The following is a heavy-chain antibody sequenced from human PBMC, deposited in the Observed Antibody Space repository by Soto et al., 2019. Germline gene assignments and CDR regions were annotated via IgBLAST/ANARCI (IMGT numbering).Heavy chain of an antibody. D-gene: IGHD6-13*01. V-gene: IGHV4-39*01. CDR2: IYFSGST. CDR3: ARHWGRGAAGTCYN. CDR1: GGSISSRESY. Sequence: SETLSLTCSVAGGSISSRESYWGWNRQPPGKGLEWIGTIYFSGSTYYNPSLKSRVTMSVDTSKNQFSLKLSSVTAADTAVYYCARHWGRGAAGTCYNWGQGTLVTVSS. J-gene: IGHJ4*02.